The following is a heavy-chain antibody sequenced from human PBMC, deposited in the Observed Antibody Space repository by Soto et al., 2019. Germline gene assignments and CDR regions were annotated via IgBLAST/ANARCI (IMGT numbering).Heavy chain of an antibody. CDR2: INAGNANT. Sequence: ASVKVSCKASGYTFTSYAMHWVRQAPGQRLEWMGWINAGNANTKYSQKFQGRVTFTRDTSASTAYMELSSLRSEDTAVYYCARAPSWYSFDYWGQGTLVTVSS. D-gene: IGHD6-13*01. J-gene: IGHJ4*02. CDR3: ARAPSWYSFDY. V-gene: IGHV1-3*01. CDR1: GYTFTSYA.